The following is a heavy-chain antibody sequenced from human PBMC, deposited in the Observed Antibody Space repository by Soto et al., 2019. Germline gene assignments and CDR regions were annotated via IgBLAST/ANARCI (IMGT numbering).Heavy chain of an antibody. Sequence: PTCTVSGGAIRNSIYYWGWIRQPPGKGLEWIGTIYYDGSVAYSPSLKSRVTLSVDTSRNHFSVKINSVTAADTAVYFCARHRITVAGPLDYWGQGTLVTVSS. CDR3: ARHRITVAGPLDY. CDR2: IYYDGSV. D-gene: IGHD6-19*01. J-gene: IGHJ4*02. V-gene: IGHV4-39*01. CDR1: GGAIRNSIYY.